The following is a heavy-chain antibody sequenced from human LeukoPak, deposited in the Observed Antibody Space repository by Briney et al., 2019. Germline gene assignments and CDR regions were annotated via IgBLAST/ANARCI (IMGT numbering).Heavy chain of an antibody. CDR1: GFTISSVW. Sequence: PGWSLRLSCVASGFTISSVWMSWVRHAPGRGLEWVANISPDETVKTYVDSVEGRFTISKDNAKNSVYLQMNSLTVEDTAVYYCARDSRWGQGTLVSVSS. V-gene: IGHV3-7*01. CDR3: ARDSR. J-gene: IGHJ4*02. CDR2: ISPDETVK.